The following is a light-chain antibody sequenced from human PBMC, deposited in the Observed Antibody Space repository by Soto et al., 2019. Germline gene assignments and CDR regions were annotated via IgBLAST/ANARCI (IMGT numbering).Light chain of an antibody. CDR1: QIVTNNY. CDR3: QQYGGSSWT. V-gene: IGKV3-20*01. Sequence: ELVLTQSPGTLSLSPGERATLSCRASQIVTNNYLAWYQHKPGQAPRLLIFAVSNRATGIPDRFSGGGSGPDFTLAISRLEPEDFGVYYCQQYGGSSWTFGQGTKVEIK. J-gene: IGKJ1*01. CDR2: AVS.